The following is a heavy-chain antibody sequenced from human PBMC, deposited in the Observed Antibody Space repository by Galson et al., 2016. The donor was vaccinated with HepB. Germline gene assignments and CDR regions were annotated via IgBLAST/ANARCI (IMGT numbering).Heavy chain of an antibody. CDR3: AKSATVTDGIDD. CDR1: GFTFSSFA. CDR2: ITDSGDNT. D-gene: IGHD4-17*01. Sequence: SLRLSCAASGFTFSSFAMSWVRQAPGKGLQWVSGITDSGDNTYYADSVRGRFTISRDNSKNTLYLEMNSLGAEDTALYYCAKSATVTDGIDDWGQGTLVTVSS. J-gene: IGHJ4*02. V-gene: IGHV3-23*01.